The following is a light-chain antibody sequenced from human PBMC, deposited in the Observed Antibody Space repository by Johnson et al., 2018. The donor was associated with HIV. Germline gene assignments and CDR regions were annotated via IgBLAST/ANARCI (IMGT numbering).Light chain of an antibody. CDR3: GTWDSSLSAGV. Sequence: SVLSQPPSVSAAPGQKVTISCSGSSSNIGNNYVSWYQQLPGTAPKLLIYENNKRPSGIPDRFSGSKPGTSATLGIPGLPTGDEADYYCGTWDSSLSAGVFGTGTKVTVL. CDR1: SSNIGNNY. J-gene: IGLJ1*01. V-gene: IGLV1-51*02. CDR2: ENN.